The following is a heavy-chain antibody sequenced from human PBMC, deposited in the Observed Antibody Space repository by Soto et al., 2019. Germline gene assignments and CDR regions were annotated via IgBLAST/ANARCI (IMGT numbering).Heavy chain of an antibody. CDR1: GYTFTSYG. Sequence: ASVKVSCKASGYTFTSYGSSWVRQAPGQGLEWMGWISAYNGNTNYAQKLQGRVTMTTDTSTSTAYMELRSLRSDDTAVYYCARYGTTMVTQGYYYYYGMDVWGQGTTVTVSS. D-gene: IGHD4-17*01. J-gene: IGHJ6*02. V-gene: IGHV1-18*01. CDR2: ISAYNGNT. CDR3: ARYGTTMVTQGYYYYYGMDV.